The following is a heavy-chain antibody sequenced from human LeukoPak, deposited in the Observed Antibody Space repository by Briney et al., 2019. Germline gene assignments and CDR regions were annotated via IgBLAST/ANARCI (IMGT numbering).Heavy chain of an antibody. CDR3: ARGQVTRFGELWSDLHADFDY. J-gene: IGHJ4*02. D-gene: IGHD3-10*01. Sequence: PSETLSLTCTVSGGSVSSSSYYWSWIRQPPEKGLEWIGYIYYSGSTNCNPSLKSRVTISINTSKNQFSLKLSSVTAADTAVYYCARGQVTRFGELWSDLHADFDYWGQGTLVTVSS. CDR1: GGSVSSSSYY. V-gene: IGHV4-61*01. CDR2: IYYSGST.